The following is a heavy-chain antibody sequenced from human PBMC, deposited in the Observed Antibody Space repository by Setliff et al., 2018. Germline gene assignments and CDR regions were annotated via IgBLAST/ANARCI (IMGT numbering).Heavy chain of an antibody. CDR1: DDSISSRRYY. CDR2: IYTSWST. Sequence: SETLSLTCTVSDDSISSRRYYWGWFRQPAGKRLEWIGQIYTSWSTNYNPSFSSRVTISLDTSKNQFSLSLKTVTAADTAVYYCARMSGFQYIDVWGEGTTVTVSS. D-gene: IGHD3-3*01. J-gene: IGHJ6*03. CDR3: ARMSGFQYIDV. V-gene: IGHV4-61*09.